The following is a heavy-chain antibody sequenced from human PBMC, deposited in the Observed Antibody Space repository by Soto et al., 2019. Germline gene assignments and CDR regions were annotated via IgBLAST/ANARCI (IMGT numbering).Heavy chain of an antibody. D-gene: IGHD3-10*01. V-gene: IGHV4-4*02. CDR3: ARGGLSRVRGVRGSNLMDF. Sequence: QVQLQESGPGLVKPSGTLSLTCAVSGGSINNNNWWSWVRQSPGKGLEWIGEIYHTGSTNYNPSLESRVTMLVDKSKNQISLKVTSVTATDTAVYYCARGGLSRVRGVRGSNLMDFWGQGTTVTVSS. CDR2: IYHTGST. CDR1: GGSINNNNW. J-gene: IGHJ6*02.